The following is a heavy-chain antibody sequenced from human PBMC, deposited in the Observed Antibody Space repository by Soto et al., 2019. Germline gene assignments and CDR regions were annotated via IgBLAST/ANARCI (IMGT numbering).Heavy chain of an antibody. CDR1: GYTFTSYY. J-gene: IGHJ6*02. D-gene: IGHD6-13*01. V-gene: IGHV1-46*01. CDR2: INPSGGST. CDR3: ARDLAEEDAYSSSWYGMDV. Sequence: ASVKVSCKASGYTFTSYYMHWVRQAPGQGLEWMGIINPSGGSTSYAQKFQGRVTMTRDTSTSTVYMELSSLRSEDTAVYYCARDLAEEDAYSSSWYGMDVWGQGTTVTVS.